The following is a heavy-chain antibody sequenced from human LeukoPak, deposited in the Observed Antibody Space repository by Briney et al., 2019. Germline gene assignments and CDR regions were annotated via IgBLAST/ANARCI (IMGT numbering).Heavy chain of an antibody. CDR1: GXTVSSNF. J-gene: IGHJ4*02. CDR2: IYTSGIT. Sequence: PGGSLRLSCAVSGXTVSSNFVSWVRQAPGKGPEWVSVIYTSGITYYADSVRGRFTISRDNSKNTLYLQMDSLTAEDTAVYYCAREDAGGTYSFDYWGQGTLVAVSS. CDR3: AREDAGGTYSFDY. V-gene: IGHV3-66*01. D-gene: IGHD1-26*01.